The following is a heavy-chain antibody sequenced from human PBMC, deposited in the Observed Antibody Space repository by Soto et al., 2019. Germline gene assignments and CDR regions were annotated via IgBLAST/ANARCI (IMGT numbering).Heavy chain of an antibody. J-gene: IGHJ5*02. CDR1: GDSVSSNSAA. Sequence: PSPTLSLTCAISGDSVSSNSAAWNWIRHSPWRGLEWLGRTYYRSKWYNDYAVSVKSRITINPDTSKNQFSLQLNSVTPEDTAVYYCATGYSSSWYDGGWFDPWGQGTLVTVSS. V-gene: IGHV6-1*01. CDR3: ATGYSSSWYDGGWFDP. CDR2: TYYRSKWYN. D-gene: IGHD6-13*01.